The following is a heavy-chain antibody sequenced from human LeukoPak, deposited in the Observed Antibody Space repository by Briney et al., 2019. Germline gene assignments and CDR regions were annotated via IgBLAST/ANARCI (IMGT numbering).Heavy chain of an antibody. CDR2: IEEDGTLS. Sequence: QPGGSLRLSCGASGFTFSTYWMTWVRQAPGKGPEWVANIEEDGTLSYYVDSVKGRFTISRDNAKNSLFLQLNSLRAEDTAVYYCATEGTDGRESFGWFDAWGQGTLVTVSS. CDR3: ATEGTDGRESFGWFDA. J-gene: IGHJ5*02. CDR1: GFTFSTYW. V-gene: IGHV3-7*01. D-gene: IGHD3-3*01.